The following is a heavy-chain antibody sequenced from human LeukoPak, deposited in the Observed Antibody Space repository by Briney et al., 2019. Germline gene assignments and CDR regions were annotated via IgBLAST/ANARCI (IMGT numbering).Heavy chain of an antibody. CDR2: INPSGGST. CDR1: GYTFTSYY. J-gene: IGHJ4*02. D-gene: IGHD3-10*01. CDR3: ARPPLLYGSGMTLDY. V-gene: IGHV1-46*01. Sequence: ASVKVSCTASGYTFTSYYMHWVRQAPGQGLEWMGIINPSGGSTSYAQKFQGRVTMTRDMSTSTVYMELSSLRSEDTAVYYCARPPLLYGSGMTLDYWGQGTLVTVSS.